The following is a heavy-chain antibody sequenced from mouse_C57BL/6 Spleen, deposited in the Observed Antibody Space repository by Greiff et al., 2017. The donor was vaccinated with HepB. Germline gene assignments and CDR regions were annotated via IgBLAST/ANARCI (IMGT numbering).Heavy chain of an antibody. J-gene: IGHJ4*01. CDR3: ARRGHYYGSSPYYAMDY. D-gene: IGHD1-1*01. V-gene: IGHV1-59*01. Sequence: QVQLQQPGAELVRPGTSVKLSCKASGYTFTSYWMHWVKQRPGQGLEWIGVIDPSDSYTNYNQKFKGKATLTVDTSSSTAYMQLSSLTSEDSAVYYCARRGHYYGSSPYYAMDYWGQGTSVTVSS. CDR1: GYTFTSYW. CDR2: IDPSDSYT.